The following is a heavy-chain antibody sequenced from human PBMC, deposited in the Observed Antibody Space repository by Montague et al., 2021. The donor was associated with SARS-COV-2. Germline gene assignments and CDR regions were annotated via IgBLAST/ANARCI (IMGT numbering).Heavy chain of an antibody. CDR2: MSSSGHFA. Sequence: SLRLSFAASGFTFSDSYMSWVRQAPGRGLEWIAYMSSSGHFASYADSVKGRFTISRDNAKNSLYLQMNSLRAEDTAMYYCARDLWGAQSGMDVWGQGTTVTVSS. J-gene: IGHJ6*02. CDR1: GFTFSDSY. D-gene: IGHD1-26*01. CDR3: ARDLWGAQSGMDV. V-gene: IGHV3-11*06.